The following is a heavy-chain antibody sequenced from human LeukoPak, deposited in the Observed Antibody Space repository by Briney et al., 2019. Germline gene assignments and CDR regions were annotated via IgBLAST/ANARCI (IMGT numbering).Heavy chain of an antibody. J-gene: IGHJ4*02. D-gene: IGHD3-10*01. CDR2: ISSGSGAI. V-gene: IGHV3-48*04. CDR3: ARDSGEYYYGSGSHFDY. Sequence: GGSLRLSCAASGFTFSSYTMNWVRQAPGKGLEWVSYISSGSGAIYYADSVKGRFTISRDNAENSLYLQMNSLRAEDTAVYYCARDSGEYYYGSGSHFDYWGQGTLVTVSS. CDR1: GFTFSSYT.